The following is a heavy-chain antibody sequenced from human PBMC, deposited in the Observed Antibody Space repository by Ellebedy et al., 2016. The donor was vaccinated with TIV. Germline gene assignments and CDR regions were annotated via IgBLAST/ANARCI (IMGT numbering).Heavy chain of an antibody. CDR3: AKDLPSGYSGSHDDYS. Sequence: GGSLRLXXAASGFTFSSYGMHWVRQAPGKGLEWVAFISYDGSNKYYADSVEGRFTISRDNSENTLYLQMSSLGAEDTAVYYYAKDLPSGYSGSHDDYSWGQGTLVTVSS. V-gene: IGHV3-30*18. D-gene: IGHD1-26*01. CDR2: ISYDGSNK. CDR1: GFTFSSYG. J-gene: IGHJ4*02.